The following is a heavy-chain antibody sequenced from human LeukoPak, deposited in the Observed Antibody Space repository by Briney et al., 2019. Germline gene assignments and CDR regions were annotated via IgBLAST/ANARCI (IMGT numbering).Heavy chain of an antibody. V-gene: IGHV3-48*01. CDR1: AFTFSRYN. J-gene: IGHJ6*03. CDR2: ISSSSSTI. CDR3: ARDSGDSYFYCMDV. Sequence: GGSLRLSCAASAFTFSRYNMNWVRQAPGKGLEWVSYISSSSSTIYYADSVKGRFTISRDNAKNSVYVQMNSLRAEDTAVYYCARDSGDSYFYCMDVWGKGTTVTVSS.